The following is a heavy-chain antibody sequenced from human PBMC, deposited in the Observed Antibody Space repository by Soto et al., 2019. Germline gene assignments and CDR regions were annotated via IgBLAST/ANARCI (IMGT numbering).Heavy chain of an antibody. V-gene: IGHV3-21*01. CDR2: ITSSSTYI. Sequence: EVQLVESGGGLVKPGGSLRLSCAASGFTFSSYSMNWVRQAPGKGLEWVSPITSSSTYIYYADSVKGRFTISRDNAKNSLYLQINSLRAEDTAVYYCASRPYSSGWYFDYWGQGTLVTVSS. D-gene: IGHD6-19*01. CDR3: ASRPYSSGWYFDY. J-gene: IGHJ4*02. CDR1: GFTFSSYS.